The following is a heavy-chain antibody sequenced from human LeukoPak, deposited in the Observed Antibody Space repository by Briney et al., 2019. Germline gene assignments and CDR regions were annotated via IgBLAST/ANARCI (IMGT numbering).Heavy chain of an antibody. CDR1: GGSISSYY. CDR3: ASGVTYYYDSSGYYPFDY. J-gene: IGHJ4*02. Sequence: SETLSLTCTVSGGSISSYYWSWIRQPPGKGLEWIAYLFYSGSTDYNPSLESRVTISVDTSKNQFSLKLRSVTAADTAVYYCASGVTYYYDSSGYYPFDYWGQGTLVTVSS. V-gene: IGHV4-59*01. CDR2: LFYSGST. D-gene: IGHD3-22*01.